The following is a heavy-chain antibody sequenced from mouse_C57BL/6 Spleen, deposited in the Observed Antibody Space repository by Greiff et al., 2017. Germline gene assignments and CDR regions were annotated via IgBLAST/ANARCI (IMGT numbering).Heavy chain of an antibody. D-gene: IGHD3-3*01. CDR3: ARAGRGAMDY. CDR2: ISNLAYSI. Sequence: EVQLVESGGGLVQPGGSLKLSCAASGFTFSDYGMAWVRQAPRKGPEWVAFISNLAYSIYYADTVTGRFTISRENAKNTLYLEMSSLRSEDTAMYYCARAGRGAMDYWGQGTSVTGSS. J-gene: IGHJ4*01. V-gene: IGHV5-15*01. CDR1: GFTFSDYG.